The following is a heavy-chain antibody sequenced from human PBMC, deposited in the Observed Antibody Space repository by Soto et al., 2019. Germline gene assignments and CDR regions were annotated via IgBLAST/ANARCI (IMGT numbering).Heavy chain of an antibody. CDR2: FDPEDGET. CDR3: ATVPICSGGSCFDYYFDY. J-gene: IGHJ4*02. D-gene: IGHD2-15*01. CDR1: GYTLTELS. V-gene: IGHV1-24*01. Sequence: ASVKVSCKVSGYTLTELSMHWVRQAPGKGLEWMGGFDPEDGETIYAQKIQGRVTMTEDTSTDTAYMELSSLRSEDTALFYCATVPICSGGSCFDYYFDYWGQGTLVTVSS.